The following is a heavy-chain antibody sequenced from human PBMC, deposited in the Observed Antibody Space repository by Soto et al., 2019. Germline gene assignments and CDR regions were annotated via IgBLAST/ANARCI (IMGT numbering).Heavy chain of an antibody. Sequence: QVQLQQWGAGLLKPSESLSLTCAVYGGSFSGYYWSWIRQPPGKGLEWIGEINHSGSTNYIASLKMRVSISVDTLSNQLSLKLRSVPAAATAVYYCARGALDASSGYYSFDYWAQGPLVTVSS. D-gene: IGHD3-22*01. V-gene: IGHV4-34*01. J-gene: IGHJ4*02. CDR1: GGSFSGYY. CDR3: ARGALDASSGYYSFDY. CDR2: INHSGST.